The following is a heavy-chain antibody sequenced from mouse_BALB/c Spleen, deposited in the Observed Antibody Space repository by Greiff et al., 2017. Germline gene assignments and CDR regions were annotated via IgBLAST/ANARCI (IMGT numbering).Heavy chain of an antibody. CDR2: INPGSGGT. CDR1: GYAFTNYL. J-gene: IGHJ2*01. V-gene: IGHV1-54*01. D-gene: IGHD6-1*01. CDR3: ARDVPGYFDY. Sequence: QVQLQQSGAELVRPGTSVKVSCKASGYAFTNYLIEWVKQRPGQGLEWIGVINPGSGGTNYNEKFKGKATLTADKSSSTAYMQLSSLTSEDTAVYYCARDVPGYFDYWGQGTTLTVSS.